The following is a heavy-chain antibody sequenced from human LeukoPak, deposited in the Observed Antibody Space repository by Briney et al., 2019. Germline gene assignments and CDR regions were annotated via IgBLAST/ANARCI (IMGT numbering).Heavy chain of an antibody. CDR2: INYSGST. V-gene: IGHV4-34*01. CDR3: ARLRRITIFGVVIPPYYFDY. J-gene: IGHJ4*02. CDR1: GGSFSGYY. Sequence: PSETLSLTCAVYGGSFSGYYWSWIRQPPGKGLEWIGEINYSGSTNYNPSLKSRVTISVDTSKNQFSLKLSSVTAADTAVYYCARLRRITIFGVVIPPYYFDYWGQGTLVTVSS. D-gene: IGHD3-3*01.